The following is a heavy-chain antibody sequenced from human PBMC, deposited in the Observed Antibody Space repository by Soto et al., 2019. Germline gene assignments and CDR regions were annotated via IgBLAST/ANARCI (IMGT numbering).Heavy chain of an antibody. D-gene: IGHD1-26*01. J-gene: IGHJ4*02. CDR2: IFYTGST. CDR3: ARSSSGSYYVSLDF. Sequence: SETLSLTCAVSGGSISSYYWSWIRQPPGKGLEWIANIFYTGSTNYNPSLKSRVTISVDTSKNQFSLKLTSVTAEDTAVYYCARSSSGSYYVSLDFWGQGTLVTVSS. V-gene: IGHV4-59*01. CDR1: GGSISSYY.